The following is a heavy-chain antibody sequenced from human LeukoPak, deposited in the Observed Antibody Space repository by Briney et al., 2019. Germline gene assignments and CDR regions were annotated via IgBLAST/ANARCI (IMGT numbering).Heavy chain of an antibody. CDR2: IYYSGST. D-gene: IGHD4-17*01. V-gene: IGHV4-39*07. CDR3: ARHLTTTVTTFDY. Sequence: ASETLSLTCTVSGGSISSSSYYWGWIRQPPGKGLEWIGSIYYSGSTYYNPSLKSRVTISVDTSKNQFSLKLSSVTAADTAVYYCARHLTTTVTTFDYWGQGTLVTVSS. J-gene: IGHJ4*02. CDR1: GGSISSSSYY.